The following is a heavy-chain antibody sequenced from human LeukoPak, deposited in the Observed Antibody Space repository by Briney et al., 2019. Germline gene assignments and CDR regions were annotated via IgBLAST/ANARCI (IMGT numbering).Heavy chain of an antibody. V-gene: IGHV1-18*01. CDR2: ISAYNGNT. D-gene: IGHD3-22*01. J-gene: IGHJ4*02. Sequence: ASVKVSCKASGYTFTSYGISWVRQAPGQGLEWMGWISAYNGNTNYAQKLQGRVTMTTDTSTSTAYMELGSLRSDDTAVYYCARLRYYYDSSGPAPFDYWGQGTLVTVSS. CDR1: GYTFTSYG. CDR3: ARLRYYYDSSGPAPFDY.